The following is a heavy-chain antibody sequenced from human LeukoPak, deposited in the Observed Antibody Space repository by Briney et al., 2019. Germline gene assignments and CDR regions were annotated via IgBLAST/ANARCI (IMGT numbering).Heavy chain of an antibody. Sequence: PGRSLRLSCAASGFTFSSYGMHWVRQAPGKGLEWVAVISYDGSNKYYADSVKGRFTISRDNSKNTLYLQMNSLRAEDTAVYYCVRDSGWYRVEYWGQGTLVTVSS. V-gene: IGHV3-30*03. CDR2: ISYDGSNK. D-gene: IGHD6-19*01. CDR3: VRDSGWYRVEY. CDR1: GFTFSSYG. J-gene: IGHJ4*02.